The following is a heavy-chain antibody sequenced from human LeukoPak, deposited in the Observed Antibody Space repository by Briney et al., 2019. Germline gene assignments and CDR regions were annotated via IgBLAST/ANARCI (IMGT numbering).Heavy chain of an antibody. CDR2: ISSSSSYI. J-gene: IGHJ4*02. V-gene: IGHV3-21*01. D-gene: IGHD2-15*01. CDR1: GFTFSSYA. CDR3: AREPLYCSGGSCYSDY. Sequence: PGRSLRLSCAASGFTFSSYAMNWVRQAPGKGLEWVSSISSSSSYIYYADSVKGRFTISRDNAKNSLYLQMNSLRAEDTAVYYCAREPLYCSGGSCYSDYWGQGTLVTVSS.